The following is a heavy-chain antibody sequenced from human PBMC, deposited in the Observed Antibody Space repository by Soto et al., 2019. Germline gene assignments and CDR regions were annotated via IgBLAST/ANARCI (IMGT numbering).Heavy chain of an antibody. Sequence: EVQLVESGGGLVQPGRSLRLSCAASGFTFDDYAMHWVRQAPGKGLEWVSGISWNSGSIGYEDSVNGRFTISRDNAKNSLYLQMNSLRAEDTALYYCAKGAVVVAAYMDVWGKGTTVTVSS. CDR1: GFTFDDYA. CDR3: AKGAVVVAAYMDV. J-gene: IGHJ6*03. V-gene: IGHV3-9*01. CDR2: ISWNSGSI. D-gene: IGHD2-15*01.